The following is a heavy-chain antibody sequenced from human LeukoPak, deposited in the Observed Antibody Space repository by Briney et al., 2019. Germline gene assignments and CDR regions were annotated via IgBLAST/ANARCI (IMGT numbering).Heavy chain of an antibody. CDR3: VRDCNWGFDY. CDR2: IRNDGSNH. J-gene: IGHJ4*02. V-gene: IGHV3-30*02. CDR1: GFTFSHHG. Sequence: GGSLRLSCAASGFTFSHHGMHWVRQAPGKGLEWVAFIRNDGSNHYYADSVKGRFTISRDNSKNNVYLQMYSLRVEDTSIYYCVRDCNWGFDYWGQGTVVTVS. D-gene: IGHD7-27*01.